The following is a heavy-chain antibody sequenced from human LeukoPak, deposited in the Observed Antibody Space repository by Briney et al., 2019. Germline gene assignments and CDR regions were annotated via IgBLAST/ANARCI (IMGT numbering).Heavy chain of an antibody. Sequence: SETLSLTCTVSGGSISSYYWSWIRQPAGKGLEWIGRIYISGSTNYNPSLKSRVTMSVDTSKNQFSLKLSSVTAADTAVYYWARSIRNRVGATISGFDYWGQGTLVTVSS. V-gene: IGHV4-4*07. CDR3: ARSIRNRVGATISGFDY. CDR2: IYISGST. D-gene: IGHD1-26*01. CDR1: GGSISSYY. J-gene: IGHJ4*02.